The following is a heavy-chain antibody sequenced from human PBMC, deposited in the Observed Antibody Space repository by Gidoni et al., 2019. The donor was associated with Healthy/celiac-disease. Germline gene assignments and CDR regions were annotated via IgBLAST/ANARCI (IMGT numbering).Heavy chain of an antibody. Sequence: QVQLVQSGAEVKKPGASVKVSCKASGYTFTGYYMHWVRQAPGQGLEWMGWINPNSGGTNYAQKFQGRVTMTRDTSISTAYMELSRLRSDDTAVYYCARVRPTHRGYYYDSSGYYYRWDAFDIWGQGTMVTVSS. CDR3: ARVRPTHRGYYYDSSGYYYRWDAFDI. J-gene: IGHJ3*02. CDR2: INPNSGGT. V-gene: IGHV1-2*02. D-gene: IGHD3-22*01. CDR1: GYTFTGYY.